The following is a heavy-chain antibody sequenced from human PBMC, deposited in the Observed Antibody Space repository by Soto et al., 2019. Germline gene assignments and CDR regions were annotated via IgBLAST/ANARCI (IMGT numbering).Heavy chain of an antibody. V-gene: IGHV3-64D*06. CDR2: ISTNGGST. J-gene: IGHJ4*02. CDR3: VKGEYYYDSSGYYRFDC. D-gene: IGHD3-22*01. CDR1: GFTFSSYA. Sequence: PGGSLRLSCSASGFTFSSYAMHWVRQAPGKGLEYVSSISTNGGSTHYADSVKGRFTISRDNSKNTQYLQMSSLRADDTAVYYCVKGEYYYDSSGYYRFDCWGRGTLVTVSS.